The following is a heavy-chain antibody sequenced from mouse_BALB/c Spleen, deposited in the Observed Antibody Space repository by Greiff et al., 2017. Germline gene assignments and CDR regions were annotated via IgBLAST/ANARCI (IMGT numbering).Heavy chain of an antibody. CDR1: GFSLTSYG. J-gene: IGHJ4*01. CDR2: IWAGGST. D-gene: IGHD2-10*02. Sequence: VQLVESGPGLVAPSQSLSITCTVSGFSLTSYGVHWVRQPPGKGLEWLGVIWAGGSTNYNSALMSRLSISKDNSKSQVFLKMNSLQTDDTAMYYCARGPLYGNYRGNAMDYWGQGTSVTVSS. CDR3: ARGPLYGNYRGNAMDY. V-gene: IGHV2-9*02.